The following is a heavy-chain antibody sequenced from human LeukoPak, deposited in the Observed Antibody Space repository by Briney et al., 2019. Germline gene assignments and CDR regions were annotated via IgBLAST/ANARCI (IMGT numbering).Heavy chain of an antibody. D-gene: IGHD5-18*01. CDR3: ARDTGGYSYGKGFDY. Sequence: GSSVKVSCKASGGTFSSYAISWVRQAPGQGLEWMGRIIPILGIANYAQKFQGRVTITADKSTSTAYMELSSLRSEDTAVYYCARDTGGYSYGKGFDYWGQGTLVTVYS. CDR1: GGTFSSYA. V-gene: IGHV1-69*04. J-gene: IGHJ4*02. CDR2: IIPILGIA.